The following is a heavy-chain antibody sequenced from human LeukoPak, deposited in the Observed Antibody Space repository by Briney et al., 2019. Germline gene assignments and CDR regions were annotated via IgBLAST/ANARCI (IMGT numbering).Heavy chain of an antibody. CDR2: ISYDGSNK. D-gene: IGHD3-10*01. V-gene: IGHV3-30-3*01. CDR1: GFTFSSYA. CDR3: ASRFGES. J-gene: IGHJ5*02. Sequence: GGSLRLSCAASGFTFSSYAMHWVRQAPGKGLEWVAVISYDGSNKYYADSVKGRFTISRDNSKNTLYLQMNSLRAEDTAVYYCASRFGESWGQGTLVTVSP.